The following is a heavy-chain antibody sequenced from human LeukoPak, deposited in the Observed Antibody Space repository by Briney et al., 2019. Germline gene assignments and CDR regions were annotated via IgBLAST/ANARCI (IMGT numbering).Heavy chain of an antibody. CDR1: GFTFSSYA. D-gene: IGHD3-22*01. V-gene: IGHV3-23*01. CDR3: AKDPITYYYDSIPYNWFDP. J-gene: IGHJ5*02. Sequence: GGSLRLSCAASGFTFSSYAMSWVRQAPGKGLEWVSTISGSGDSTYYADSVKGRFTISRDNSKNTLYLQMNSLRAEDTAVYYCAKDPITYYYDSIPYNWFDPWGQGTLVTVSS. CDR2: ISGSGDST.